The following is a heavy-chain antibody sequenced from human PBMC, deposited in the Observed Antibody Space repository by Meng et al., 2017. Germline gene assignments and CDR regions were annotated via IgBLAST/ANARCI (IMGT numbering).Heavy chain of an antibody. V-gene: IGHV3-30*01. CDR1: GFTFSSYA. CDR2: ISYDGSNK. J-gene: IGHJ4*02. Sequence: QVQLGEAGGGVGQPGRALRLSCAASGFTFSSYAMHWVRQAPGKGLEWVAVISYDGSNKYYADSVKGRFTISRDNSKNTLYLQMNSLRAEDTAVYYCAGGLMVNDYWGQGTLVTVSS. CDR3: AGGLMVNDY. D-gene: IGHD3-10*01.